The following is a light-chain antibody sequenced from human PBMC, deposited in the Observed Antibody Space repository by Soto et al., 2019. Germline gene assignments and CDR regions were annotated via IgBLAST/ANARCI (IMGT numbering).Light chain of an antibody. V-gene: IGLV2-14*01. J-gene: IGLJ2*01. CDR3: TAYTTSSTLV. CDR2: DVS. Sequence: QSALTQPASVSGSPGQSITISCTGTSNDVGNYNYVSWYQQHPGKAPKLIIYDVSNRPSGVSNRFSGSKSGNTASLTISGLQAEDEADYYCTAYTTSSTLVFGGGTKLTVL. CDR1: SNDVGNYNY.